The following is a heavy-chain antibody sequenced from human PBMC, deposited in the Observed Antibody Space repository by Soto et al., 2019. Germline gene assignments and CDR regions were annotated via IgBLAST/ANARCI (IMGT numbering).Heavy chain of an antibody. D-gene: IGHD2-15*01. V-gene: IGHV3-7*01. CDR1: GFTFSSYY. CDR2: IKHDGSET. CDR3: ERDRGYCSGGTCYSVLDY. Sequence: EVQLVESGGGLAQPGGSLRLSCAASGFTFSSYYMNWVRQAPGKGLEWVANIKHDGSETYYVDSVKGRFTISRDNAKSSLYLQMNSLRVEDTAVYYCERDRGYCSGGTCYSVLDYWGQGTLVTVSS. J-gene: IGHJ4*02.